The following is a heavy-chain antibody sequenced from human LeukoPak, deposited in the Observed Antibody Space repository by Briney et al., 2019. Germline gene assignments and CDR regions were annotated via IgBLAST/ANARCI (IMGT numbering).Heavy chain of an antibody. J-gene: IGHJ4*01. CDR2: VFYSGTS. Sequence: SSETLSLTCTVSGDSISNYYWSWIRQPPGKGLEWIGYVFYSGTSNYNPSLKSRVTMSVDTSKYQFSLKLTSVTAADTAVYYCAGTRYSGSYYTDYWGHGTLVTVSS. CDR1: GDSISNYY. D-gene: IGHD1-26*01. V-gene: IGHV4-59*08. CDR3: AGTRYSGSYYTDY.